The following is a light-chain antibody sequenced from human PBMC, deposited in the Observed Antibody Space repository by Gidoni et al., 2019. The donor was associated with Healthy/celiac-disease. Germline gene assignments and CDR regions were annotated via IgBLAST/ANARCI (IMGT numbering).Light chain of an antibody. CDR2: AAS. CDR1: QSISSY. CDR3: QQSYSTPFT. J-gene: IGKJ3*01. Sequence: DIQMTQSPSSLSASVGDRVTITCRASQSISSYLNWYQQKPGKVPKLLIYAASRLQSGVPSRFSGSGSGTDFTLTISSLQPGDFATYYCQQSYSTPFTFGPGTKVDFK. V-gene: IGKV1-39*01.